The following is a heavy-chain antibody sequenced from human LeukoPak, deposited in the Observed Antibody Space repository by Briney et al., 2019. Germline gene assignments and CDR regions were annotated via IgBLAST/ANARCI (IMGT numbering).Heavy chain of an antibody. V-gene: IGHV3-74*01. Sequence: GGSLRLSCAASGFTFSSYWMHWVRQAPGKGLVWVSRISPDGSTTGHADSVKGRFTTSRDNARNTLFLQMNSLRAEDTAVYYCTRDFDFSSAIWGQGTLVTVSS. J-gene: IGHJ4*02. CDR2: ISPDGSTT. CDR3: TRDFDFSSAI. CDR1: GFTFSSYW. D-gene: IGHD3-3*01.